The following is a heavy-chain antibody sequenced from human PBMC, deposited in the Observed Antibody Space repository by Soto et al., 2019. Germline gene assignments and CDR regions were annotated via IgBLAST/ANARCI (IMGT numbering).Heavy chain of an antibody. CDR1: GYSFTTYW. V-gene: IGHV5-51*01. CDR3: ARSRVSTPRLEDPFDI. CDR2: IYPGDSDA. D-gene: IGHD5-12*01. Sequence: PGESLKISCNGSGYSFTTYWLALVLQMPGKGLEYVGIIYPGDSDARYSPSFQGQVTISADKSISTAYLQWTSLKASDTAIYYCARSRVSTPRLEDPFDIWGQGTMVTVSS. J-gene: IGHJ3*02.